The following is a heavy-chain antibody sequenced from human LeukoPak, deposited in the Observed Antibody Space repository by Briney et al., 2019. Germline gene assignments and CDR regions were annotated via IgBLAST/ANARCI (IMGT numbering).Heavy chain of an antibody. CDR2: IIPIFGTA. Sequence: GASVKVSCKASGGTFSSYAISWVRQAPGQGLEWMGGIIPIFGTANYAQKFQGRVTMTRDTSTSTVYMELSSLRSEDTAVYYCARHLPNSYYDFWSGGIDYWGQGTLVTVSS. D-gene: IGHD3-3*01. CDR3: ARHLPNSYYDFWSGGIDY. CDR1: GGTFSSYA. J-gene: IGHJ4*02. V-gene: IGHV1-69*05.